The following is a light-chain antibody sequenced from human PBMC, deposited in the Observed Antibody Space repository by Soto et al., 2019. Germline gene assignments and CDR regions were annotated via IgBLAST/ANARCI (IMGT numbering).Light chain of an antibody. J-gene: IGKJ5*01. Sequence: EIVLTQSAATLSLSPGESATLSCRASHLIGSSVAWYQQKPGQAPRLLISDSSDRATGIPGRFSGSGSASGTDFTLTISSLEAEDFAIYYCQHHSNWPPITFGQGTRLEIK. CDR1: HLIGSS. CDR3: QHHSNWPPIT. CDR2: DSS. V-gene: IGKV3-11*01.